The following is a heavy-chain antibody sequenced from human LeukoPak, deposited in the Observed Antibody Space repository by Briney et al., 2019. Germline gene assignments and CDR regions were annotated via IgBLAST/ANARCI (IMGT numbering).Heavy chain of an antibody. J-gene: IGHJ4*02. D-gene: IGHD3-22*01. CDR3: ARGPPRDYYDTSGYLDY. CDR1: GFTFSTYG. Sequence: GRSLRLSCAASGFTFSTYGMHWVRQAPGKGLEWVAVIYYDGSNEYYADSVKGRSTISRDNSKNTLYLQMNSLRAEDTAVYYCARGPPRDYYDTSGYLDYWGQGTLVTVSS. CDR2: IYYDGSNE. V-gene: IGHV3-33*01.